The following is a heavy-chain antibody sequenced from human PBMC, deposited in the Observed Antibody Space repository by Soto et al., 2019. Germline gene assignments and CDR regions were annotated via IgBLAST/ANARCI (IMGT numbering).Heavy chain of an antibody. CDR2: IYPGDSDT. D-gene: IGHD6-6*01. CDR3: ARLNPGIAGWQLVPPFDY. Sequence: GESLKISCKGSGYSFTSYWIGWVRQMPGKGLEWMGIIYPGDSDTRYSPYFQGQVTISADKSISTAYLQWSSLKASDTAMHYCARLNPGIAGWQLVPPFDYRRQGTLVTISS. V-gene: IGHV5-51*01. CDR1: GYSFTSYW. J-gene: IGHJ4*02.